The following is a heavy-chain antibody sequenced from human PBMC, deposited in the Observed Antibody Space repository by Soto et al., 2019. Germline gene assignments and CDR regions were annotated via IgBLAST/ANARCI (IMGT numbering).Heavy chain of an antibody. V-gene: IGHV3-7*03. Sequence: GGSLRLSCAASGFTFSTYWMSWVRQAPGKGLEWVANIKQDGSEGYYVDSVKGRFTISRDNAKNSLYQQMNSLRAEDTAVYYCARDQVQDFDFWGQGTLVTVSS. CDR2: IKQDGSEG. CDR3: ARDQVQDFDF. J-gene: IGHJ4*02. CDR1: GFTFSTYW.